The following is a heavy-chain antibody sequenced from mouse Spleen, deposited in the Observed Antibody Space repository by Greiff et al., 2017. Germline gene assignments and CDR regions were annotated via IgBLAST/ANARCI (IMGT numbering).Heavy chain of an antibody. V-gene: IGHV2-2*01. D-gene: IGHD2-14*01. J-gene: IGHJ4*01. CDR3: ARYYRYDRGYAMDY. CDR2: IWSGGST. Sequence: VQLKESGPGLVQPSQSLSITCTVSGFSLTSYGVHWVRQSPGKGLEWLGVIWSGGSTDYNAAFISRLSISKDNSKSQVFFKMNSLQADDTAIYYCARYYRYDRGYAMDYWGQGTSVTVSS. CDR1: GFSLTSYG.